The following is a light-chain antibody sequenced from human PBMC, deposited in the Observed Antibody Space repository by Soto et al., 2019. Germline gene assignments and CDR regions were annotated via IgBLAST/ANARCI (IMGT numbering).Light chain of an antibody. CDR2: NAA. J-gene: IGKJ1*01. CDR3: QHYYEWPRT. Sequence: EIVMTQSPATLSVSPGERATLSCRGSQSININLAWYQQKPGQAPRLLIYNAATRATGIPARFSGSGSGTEFTLTITSLQSEDFAVYCCQHYYEWPRTFGQGTKVEI. V-gene: IGKV3-15*01. CDR1: QSININ.